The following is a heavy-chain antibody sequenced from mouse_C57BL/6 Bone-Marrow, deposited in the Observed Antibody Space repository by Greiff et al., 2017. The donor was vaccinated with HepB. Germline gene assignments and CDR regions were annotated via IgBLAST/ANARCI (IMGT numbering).Heavy chain of an antibody. CDR2: IYPGGGYT. Sequence: QVQLKESGAELVRPGSSVKMSCKASGYTFTNYWIGWAKQRPGHGLEWIGDIYPGGGYTNYNEKFKGKATLTADKSSSTAYMQFSSLTSEDSAIYYCARRAWDYFDYWGQGTTLTVSS. CDR1: GYTFTNYW. D-gene: IGHD3-3*01. CDR3: ARRAWDYFDY. V-gene: IGHV1-63*01. J-gene: IGHJ2*01.